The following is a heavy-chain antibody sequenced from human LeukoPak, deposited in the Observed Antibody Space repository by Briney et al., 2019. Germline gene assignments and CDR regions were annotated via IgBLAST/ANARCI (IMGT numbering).Heavy chain of an antibody. V-gene: IGHV1-2*02. CDR3: ARGPTVVTQYYFDY. D-gene: IGHD4-23*01. J-gene: IGHJ4*02. CDR2: INPNSGGT. Sequence: ASVKVSCXASGYTFTGYYMHWVRQAPGQGLEWMGWINPNSGGTNYAQKFQGRVTMTRDTSISTAYMELSRLRSDDTAVYYCARGPTVVTQYYFDYWGQGTLVTVSS. CDR1: GYTFTGYY.